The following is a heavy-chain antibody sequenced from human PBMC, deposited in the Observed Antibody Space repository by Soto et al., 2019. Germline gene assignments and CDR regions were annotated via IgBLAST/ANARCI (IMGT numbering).Heavy chain of an antibody. J-gene: IGHJ4*02. D-gene: IGHD2-15*01. Sequence: QVQLQQWGAGLLKPSETLSLTCGVYGGSFSGYYWSWIRQPPGKGLEWIGESNHSGSTNYNPSLKSRVTISVDTSKNQFSLKLSSVTAADTAVYYCARSPRGSGGTGSIDYWGQGTLVIVSS. CDR3: ARSPRGSGGTGSIDY. CDR2: SNHSGST. V-gene: IGHV4-34*01. CDR1: GGSFSGYY.